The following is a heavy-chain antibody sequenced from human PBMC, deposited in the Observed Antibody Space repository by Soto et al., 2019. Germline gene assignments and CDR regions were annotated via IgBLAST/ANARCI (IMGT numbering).Heavy chain of an antibody. CDR3: ARALYYYDSSGYYGPKWFDP. CDR1: GGTLSSYG. D-gene: IGHD3-22*01. CDR2: IIPIFGTT. J-gene: IGHJ5*02. V-gene: IGHV1-69*13. Sequence: ASVKVSCKASGGTLSSYGISWVRQAPGQGLEWMGGIIPIFGTTNYAQKFQGRVTITADESTSTAYMELSSLRSEDTAVYYCARALYYYDSSGYYGPKWFDPWGQGTLVTVSS.